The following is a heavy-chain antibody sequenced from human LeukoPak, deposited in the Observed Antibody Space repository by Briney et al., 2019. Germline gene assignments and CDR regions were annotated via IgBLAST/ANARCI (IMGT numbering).Heavy chain of an antibody. CDR2: ISSSSSYI. D-gene: IGHD5-18*01. V-gene: IGHV3-21*01. Sequence: GGALRLSCAASGFTFSSYSMNWVRQAPGKGLEWVSSISSSSSYIYYEDSVKGRFTISRDDAKNSLYLQMNSLRAEDTAVYYCARGYSYGSWYLDYWGQGTLVTVSS. J-gene: IGHJ4*02. CDR1: GFTFSSYS. CDR3: ARGYSYGSWYLDY.